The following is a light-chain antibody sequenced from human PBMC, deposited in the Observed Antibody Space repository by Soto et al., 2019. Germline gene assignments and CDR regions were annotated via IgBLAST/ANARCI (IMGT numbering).Light chain of an antibody. CDR3: QQLNSYPIT. Sequence: IQLTQSPSSLSASVGDIVTITFRASQGISNYLALYQQRPGKAPKLLIYAASTLQSGVPSRFSGSGSATDFTLTISSLQPEDFATYYCQQLNSYPITFGQGTRLEIK. J-gene: IGKJ5*01. CDR1: QGISNY. V-gene: IGKV1-9*01. CDR2: AAS.